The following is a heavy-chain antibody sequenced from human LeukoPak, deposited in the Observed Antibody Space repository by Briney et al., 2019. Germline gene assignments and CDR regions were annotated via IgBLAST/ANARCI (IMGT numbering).Heavy chain of an antibody. V-gene: IGHV4-59*11. D-gene: IGHD6-13*01. CDR1: GGSISSHY. CDR2: IYYSGST. CDR3: ARGEFEGYSSSPFDY. J-gene: IGHJ4*02. Sequence: ETLSLTCTVSGGSISSHYWSWIRQPPGKRLEWIGYIYYSGSTNYNPSLKSRVTISVDTSKNQFSLKLSSVTAADTAVYYCARGEFEGYSSSPFDYWGQGTLVTVSS.